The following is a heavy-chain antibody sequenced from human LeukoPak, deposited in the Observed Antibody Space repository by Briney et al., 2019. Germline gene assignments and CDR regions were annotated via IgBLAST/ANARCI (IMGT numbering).Heavy chain of an antibody. CDR3: ARVRVGGEPKPYDAFDI. CDR1: GFTFSSYS. Sequence: GGSLRLSCAASGFTFSSYSMNWVRQAPGKGLEWVSSISTSSSYIYYADSVKGRFTISRDNAKNSLYLQMNSLRAEDTAVYYCARVRVGGEPKPYDAFDIWGQGTMVTVSS. D-gene: IGHD1-14*01. J-gene: IGHJ3*02. CDR2: ISTSSSYI. V-gene: IGHV3-21*01.